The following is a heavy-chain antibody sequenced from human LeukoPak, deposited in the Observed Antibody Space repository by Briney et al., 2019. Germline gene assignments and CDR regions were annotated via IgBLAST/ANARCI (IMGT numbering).Heavy chain of an antibody. V-gene: IGHV4-34*01. CDR2: IHNSGTT. CDR1: GGSFSGYY. CDR3: ARAYDCSGGSCYSNWFDP. D-gene: IGHD2-15*01. Sequence: PSETLSLTCAVYGGSFSGYYWSWIRQPPGKGLEWIGEIHNSGTTNYNPSLNSRVTISEDTSKNQFYLNLSSVTAADTAVYYCARAYDCSGGSCYSNWFDPWGQGTLVTVSS. J-gene: IGHJ5*02.